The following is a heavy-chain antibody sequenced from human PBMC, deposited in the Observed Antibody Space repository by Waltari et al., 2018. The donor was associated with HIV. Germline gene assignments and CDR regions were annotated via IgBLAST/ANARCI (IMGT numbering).Heavy chain of an antibody. CDR3: ARDRGGSSSLVLDS. D-gene: IGHD6-6*01. J-gene: IGHJ4*02. Sequence: QVQLVESGGGVVQPGRSLRLSSAASGFPFQHSGMHWVRQAPGKGLEWVAVIWYDGSNKYYADSVKGRFTISRDNSKNRLYLQMNSLRAEDTAVYYCARDRGGSSSLVLDSWGQGTLVTVSS. CDR1: GFPFQHSG. CDR2: IWYDGSNK. V-gene: IGHV3-33*01.